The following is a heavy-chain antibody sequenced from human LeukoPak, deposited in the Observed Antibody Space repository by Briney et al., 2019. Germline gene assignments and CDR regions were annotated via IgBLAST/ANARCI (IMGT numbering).Heavy chain of an antibody. CDR1: GGPVRGFY. CDR3: ARHYGGHTFGTTFDY. V-gene: IGHV4-59*08. D-gene: IGHD3-16*01. J-gene: IGHJ4*02. CDR2: VPYVGTT. Sequence: SETLSLTCTVSGGPVRGFYWSWLRQPPGKRLEWIGYVPYVGTTNYNPSLQSRLTISLDTSKNEFSLRLSSVTASDTAVYYCARHYGGHTFGTTFDYWGQGILVTVSS.